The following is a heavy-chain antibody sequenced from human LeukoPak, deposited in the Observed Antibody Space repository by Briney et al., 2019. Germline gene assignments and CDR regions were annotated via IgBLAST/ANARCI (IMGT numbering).Heavy chain of an antibody. CDR3: AKGEGETTGDY. V-gene: IGHV3-30*18. CDR2: ISYDGSNK. D-gene: IGHD1-1*01. Sequence: GGSLRLSCAASGFTFSSYPMSWVRQAPGKGLEWVAVISYDGSNKYYADSVKGRFTISRDNSKNTLYLQMNSLRAEDTAVYYCAKGEGETTGDYWGQGTLVTVS. CDR1: GFTFSSYP. J-gene: IGHJ4*02.